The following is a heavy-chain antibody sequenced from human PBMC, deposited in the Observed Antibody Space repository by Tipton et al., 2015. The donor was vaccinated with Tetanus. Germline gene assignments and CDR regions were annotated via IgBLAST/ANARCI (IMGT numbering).Heavy chain of an antibody. V-gene: IGHV4-30-4*01. J-gene: IGHJ6*03. D-gene: IGHD3-16*02. CDR3: ARESSYSMDV. CDR2: IHYSGNT. CDR1: GGSISSSDHY. Sequence: LRLSCSVSGGSISSSDHYWGWIRQHPGKGLEWIGYIHYSGNTFYKLSLKSRVTISVDTSKKQFSLKMTSVTAADTAVYYCARESSYSMDVWGKGTTVTVSS.